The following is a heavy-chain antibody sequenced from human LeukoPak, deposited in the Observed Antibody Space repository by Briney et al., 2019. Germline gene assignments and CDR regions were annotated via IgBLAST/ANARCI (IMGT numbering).Heavy chain of an antibody. D-gene: IGHD3-22*01. CDR1: GGSISSGGYY. CDR2: IYYSGST. J-gene: IGHJ5*02. CDR3: ARVPYYDSSGYYPGPPRRNNWFDP. V-gene: IGHV4-31*03. Sequence: SQTLSLTCTVSGGSISSGGYYWSWIRQHPGKGLEWIGYIYYSGSTYYNPSFKSRVIISVDTPKNQFSLKLSSVTAADTAVYYCARVPYYDSSGYYPGPPRRNNWFDPWGQGTLVTVSS.